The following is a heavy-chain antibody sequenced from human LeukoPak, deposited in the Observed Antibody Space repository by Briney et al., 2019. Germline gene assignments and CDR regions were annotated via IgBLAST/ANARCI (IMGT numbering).Heavy chain of an antibody. CDR3: ARSGGWRTYFDY. V-gene: IGHV1-8*01. D-gene: IGHD6-19*01. Sequence: ASVKVSCKASGYTFTSYDINWVRQATGQGLEWMGWMNPNSGNTGYAQKFQGRVTMTRNTSISTAYMELSSLRSEDTAVCYCARSGGWRTYFDYWGQGTLVTVSS. CDR1: GYTFTSYD. J-gene: IGHJ4*02. CDR2: MNPNSGNT.